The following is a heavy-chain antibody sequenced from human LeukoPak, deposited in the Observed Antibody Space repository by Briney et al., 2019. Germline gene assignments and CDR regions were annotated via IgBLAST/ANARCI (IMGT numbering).Heavy chain of an antibody. Sequence: SQTLSLTCAVSGDSVSSSSAVWNWIRQSPSRGLEWLGRTYYRSKWYSDYAVSVKSRITINPDTSKNQFSLQLNSVTPEDTAVYYCARGVIVEPSYYYYYMDVWGKGTTVTVSS. CDR2: TYYRSKWYS. D-gene: IGHD1-26*01. J-gene: IGHJ6*03. V-gene: IGHV6-1*01. CDR3: ARGVIVEPSYYYYYMDV. CDR1: GDSVSSSSAV.